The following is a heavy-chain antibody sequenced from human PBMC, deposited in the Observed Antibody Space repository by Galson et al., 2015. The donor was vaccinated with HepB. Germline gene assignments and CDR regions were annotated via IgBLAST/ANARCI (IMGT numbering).Heavy chain of an antibody. CDR1: GFTFSSYA. CDR3: TTDYRYYYDSSGYDY. V-gene: IGHV3-15*01. CDR2: IKSKTDGGTT. J-gene: IGHJ4*02. Sequence: SLRLSCAASGFTFSSYAMHWVRQAPGKGLEWVGRIKSKTDGGTTDYAAPVKGRFTISRDDSKNTLYLQMNSLKTEDTAVYYCTTDYRYYYDSSGYDYWGQGTLVTVSS. D-gene: IGHD3-22*01.